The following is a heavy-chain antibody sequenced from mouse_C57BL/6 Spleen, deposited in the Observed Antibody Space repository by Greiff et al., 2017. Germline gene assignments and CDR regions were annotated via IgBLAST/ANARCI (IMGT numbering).Heavy chain of an antibody. V-gene: IGHV1-54*01. CDR1: GYAFTNYL. D-gene: IGHD1-1*01. Sequence: VQLQQSGAELVRPGTSVKVSCKASGYAFTNYLIEWVKQRPGQGLEWIGVINPGSGGTNYNEKFKGKATLTADKSSSTAYMQLSSLTSEDSAVYFCARRNDYGEGYFGGWGTGTTVTVAS. CDR3: ARRNDYGEGYFGG. CDR2: INPGSGGT. J-gene: IGHJ1*03.